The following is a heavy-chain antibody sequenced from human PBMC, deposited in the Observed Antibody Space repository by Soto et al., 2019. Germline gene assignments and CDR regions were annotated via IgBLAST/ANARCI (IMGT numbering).Heavy chain of an antibody. CDR3: ARDQVLEEGYCSGGSCSHYYYYYMDV. V-gene: IGHV4-31*11. Sequence: SERMSLTCAVSSGSVSSGGYYWSWISQHPGKGLEWIGYIYYSGSTYYNPSLKSRVTISVDTSKNQFSLKLSSVTAADTAVYYCARDQVLEEGYCSGGSCSHYYYYYMDVWGKGTTVTVSS. J-gene: IGHJ6*03. CDR2: IYYSGST. CDR1: SGSVSSGGYY. D-gene: IGHD2-15*01.